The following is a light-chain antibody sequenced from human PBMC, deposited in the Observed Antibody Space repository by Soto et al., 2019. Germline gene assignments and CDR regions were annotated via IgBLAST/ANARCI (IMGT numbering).Light chain of an antibody. Sequence: DIQMTQSPSSLSASVGDRVTITCRASQSIGSYLSWYQQKPGKAPKLLINVASTLQSGVPSRFNGSGSGTDFTLAISSLQPEDFATYYCQQSSSTPQTFGGGTKVDIK. CDR1: QSIGSY. CDR3: QQSSSTPQT. V-gene: IGKV1-39*01. CDR2: VAS. J-gene: IGKJ4*01.